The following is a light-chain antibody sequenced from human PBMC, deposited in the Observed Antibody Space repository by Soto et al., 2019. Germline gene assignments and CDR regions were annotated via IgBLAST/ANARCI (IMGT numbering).Light chain of an antibody. V-gene: IGLV1-44*01. CDR1: SSNIGTNT. CDR2: SDN. CDR3: AAWDVSLVV. Sequence: VLTQPPSASGTPGQRVTISCSGSSSNIGTNTVIWYQQLPGAAPKLLIYSDNQRPSGVPDRFAGSKSGTSASLAISGLQSEDEADYYCAAWDVSLVVFGGGTKLTVL. J-gene: IGLJ2*01.